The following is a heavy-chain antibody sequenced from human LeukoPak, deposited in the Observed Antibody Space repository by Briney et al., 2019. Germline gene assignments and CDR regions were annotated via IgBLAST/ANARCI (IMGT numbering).Heavy chain of an antibody. J-gene: IGHJ4*02. D-gene: IGHD3-22*01. V-gene: IGHV3-48*03. Sequence: AGGSLRLSCAASGFTFSSYEMNWVRQAPGKGLEWVSYIGSSGSTIYYADSVKGRFTISRDNAKNSLYLQMNSLRAEDTAVYYCARDPPYDSSGYNWGQGTLVTVSS. CDR3: ARDPPYDSSGYN. CDR1: GFTFSSYE. CDR2: IGSSGSTI.